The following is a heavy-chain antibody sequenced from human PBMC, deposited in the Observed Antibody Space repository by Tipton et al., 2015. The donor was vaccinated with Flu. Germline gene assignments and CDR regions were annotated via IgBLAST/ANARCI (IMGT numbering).Heavy chain of an antibody. Sequence: TLSLTCAVYGGSFSGYYWSWIRQPPGKGLEWIGEINHSGSTNYNPSLKSRVTISVDTSKNQFSLKLSSVTAADTAVYYCARDATAMGGNWFDPWGQGTLVTVSS. J-gene: IGHJ5*02. V-gene: IGHV4-34*01. CDR1: GGSFSGYY. CDR2: INHSGST. CDR3: ARDATAMGGNWFDP. D-gene: IGHD5-18*01.